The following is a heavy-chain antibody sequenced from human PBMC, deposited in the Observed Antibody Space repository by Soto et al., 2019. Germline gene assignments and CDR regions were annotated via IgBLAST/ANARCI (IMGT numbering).Heavy chain of an antibody. CDR1: GYTFTSYG. Sequence: ASVKVSCKASGYTFTSYGISWVRQAPGQGLEWMGWISAYNGNTNYAQKLQGRVTMTTDTSTSTAYMELRSLRSDDTAVYYCARDQDILTGSYYYYGMDVWGQGTTVTVSS. CDR3: ARDQDILTGSYYYYGMDV. CDR2: ISAYNGNT. J-gene: IGHJ6*02. D-gene: IGHD3-9*01. V-gene: IGHV1-18*04.